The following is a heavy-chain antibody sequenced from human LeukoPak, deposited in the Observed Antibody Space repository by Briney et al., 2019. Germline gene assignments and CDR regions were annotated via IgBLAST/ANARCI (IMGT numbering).Heavy chain of an antibody. J-gene: IGHJ4*02. CDR2: INPSGGST. Sequence: GASVKVSCKASGYTFTSYYMHWVRQAPGQGLEWIGIINPSGGSTSYAQKFQGRVTMTRDTSTSTVYMELSSLRSEDTAVYYCAGRIPDSSGWGGFDCWGQGTLVTVSS. CDR3: AGRIPDSSGWGGFDC. D-gene: IGHD6-19*01. CDR1: GYTFTSYY. V-gene: IGHV1-46*01.